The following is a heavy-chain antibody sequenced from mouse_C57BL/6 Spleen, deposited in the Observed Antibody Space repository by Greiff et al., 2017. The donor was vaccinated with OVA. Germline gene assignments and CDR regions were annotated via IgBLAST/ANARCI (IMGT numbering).Heavy chain of an antibody. V-gene: IGHV2-4*01. CDR1: GFSFTSYG. CDR2: IWSGGST. CDR3: AKNGDYYGSSPWFAY. D-gene: IGHD1-1*01. J-gene: IGHJ3*01. Sequence: QVQLQQSGPGLVQPSQSLSITCTVSGFSFTSYGVHWVRQPPGKGLEWLGVIWSGGSTDYNAAFISRLSISKDNSKSQVFFKMNSLQADDTAIYYCAKNGDYYGSSPWFAYWGQGTLVTVSA.